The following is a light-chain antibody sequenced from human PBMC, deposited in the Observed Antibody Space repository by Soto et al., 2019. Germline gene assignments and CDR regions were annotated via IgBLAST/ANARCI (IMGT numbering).Light chain of an antibody. Sequence: VVPPSLHTLPVTLGESAPLSCSTSQSVRSNLAWYQQKPGQAPRLLIYGASTRATGIPARFSGSGSGTEYTLTISGLQSEDFAVDYCHQYNIWPPLLFGGGTKVDIK. V-gene: IGKV3-15*01. J-gene: IGKJ4*01. CDR1: QSVRSN. CDR3: HQYNIWPPLL. CDR2: GAS.